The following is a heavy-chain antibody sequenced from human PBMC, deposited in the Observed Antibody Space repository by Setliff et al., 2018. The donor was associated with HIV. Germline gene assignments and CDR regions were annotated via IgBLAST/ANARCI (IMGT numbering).Heavy chain of an antibody. J-gene: IGHJ5*02. CDR3: ARGGPGSSFGYDWFDP. CDR2: INPNGGST. D-gene: IGHD5-18*01. CDR1: GYTFTNSF. V-gene: IGHV1-46*01. Sequence: ASVKVSCKASGYTFTNSFMHWVRQAPGQGLEWMGIINPNGGSTNYAQKFQGRVAMTADTSTNTVYMELSSLRSEDTAIYYCARGGPGSSFGYDWFDPWGQGTPVTVSS.